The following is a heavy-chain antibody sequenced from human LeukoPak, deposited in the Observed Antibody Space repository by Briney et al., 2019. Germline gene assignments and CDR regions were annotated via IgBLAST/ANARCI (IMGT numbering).Heavy chain of an antibody. CDR3: AARPTSEAVAPSDF. CDR2: VSGSGGST. V-gene: IGHV3-23*01. D-gene: IGHD6-19*01. J-gene: IGHJ4*02. CDR1: GFTFSDYY. Sequence: SGGSLRLSCAASGFTFSDYYMSWIRQAPGKGLEWVSGVSGSGGSTYYADSVKGRFTISRDNSKSTLYLQMNSLRAEDTATYYCAARPTSEAVAPSDFWGQGTLVTVSS.